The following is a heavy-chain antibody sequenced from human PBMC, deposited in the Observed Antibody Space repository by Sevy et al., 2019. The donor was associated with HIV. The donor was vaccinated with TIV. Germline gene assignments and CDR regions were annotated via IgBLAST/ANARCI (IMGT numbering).Heavy chain of an antibody. CDR1: GYTLTELS. Sequence: ASVKVSCKVSGYTLTELSMHWVRQVPGKGLEWMGSFDPEDDETIYAQKFQGRVTMTEDTSTDTAYMELSSLRSEDTAVYYCATTKDYYENSGDPFDYGGQGTLVTVSS. CDR2: FDPEDDET. CDR3: ATTKDYYENSGDPFDY. V-gene: IGHV1-24*01. D-gene: IGHD3-22*01. J-gene: IGHJ4*02.